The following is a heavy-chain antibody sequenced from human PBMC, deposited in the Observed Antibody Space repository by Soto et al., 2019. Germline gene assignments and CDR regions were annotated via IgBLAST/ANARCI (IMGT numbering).Heavy chain of an antibody. V-gene: IGHV1-18*04. Sequence: ASVKVSCKASGYTFTSYGISWVRQAPGQGLEWMGWISAYNGNTNYAQKVQGRVTMTTDTSTRTAYMELRSLRSDDTAVYYCARDRRTGGSGYYYWQFDFWGQRSLVTVSS. CDR3: ARDRRTGGSGYYYWQFDF. D-gene: IGHD3-22*01. CDR2: ISAYNGNT. CDR1: GYTFTSYG. J-gene: IGHJ4*02.